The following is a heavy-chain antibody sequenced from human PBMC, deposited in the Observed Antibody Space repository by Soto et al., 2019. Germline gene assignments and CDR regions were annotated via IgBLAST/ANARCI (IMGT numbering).Heavy chain of an antibody. V-gene: IGHV3-72*01. D-gene: IGHD6-13*01. J-gene: IGHJ4*02. Sequence: EVQLVESGGGLVQPGGSLRLSCVASGFTFSDHYMDWVRQAPGKGLEWVGRTRKKANSYSTEYAASVRGRFTVSRDDSKSSLFLQMNSLITEDTAVYYCAKDEGSSSWYGADYWGQGTLVTVSS. CDR3: AKDEGSSSWYGADY. CDR1: GFTFSDHY. CDR2: TRKKANSYST.